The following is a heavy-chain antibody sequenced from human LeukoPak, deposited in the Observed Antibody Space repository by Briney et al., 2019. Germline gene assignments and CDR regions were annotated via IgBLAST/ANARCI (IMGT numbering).Heavy chain of an antibody. CDR2: IIPIFGTA. V-gene: IGHV1-69*05. CDR3: ARGPIAAAGTWHNWFDP. Sequence: SVKVSCKASGGTFSSYAISWVRQAPGQGLEWMGGIIPIFGTANYAQKLQDRVTMTTDTSTCTAYMELRSLRSDDTAVYYCARGPIAAAGTWHNWFDPWGQGTLVTVSS. CDR1: GGTFSSYA. D-gene: IGHD6-13*01. J-gene: IGHJ5*02.